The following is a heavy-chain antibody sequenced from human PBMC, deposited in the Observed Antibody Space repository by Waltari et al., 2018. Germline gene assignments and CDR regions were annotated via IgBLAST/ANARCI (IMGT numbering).Heavy chain of an antibody. J-gene: IGHJ4*02. CDR1: GGSISSSSYY. V-gene: IGHV4-39*07. D-gene: IGHD5-18*01. CDR3: ARDTGYSYGYDY. CDR2: IYYSGST. Sequence: QLQLQESGPGLVKPSETLSLTCTVSGGSISSSSYYWGWIRQPPGKGLEWIGSIYYSGSTDDNQALKSRVTISVDTSKNQFALKLSSVTAADTAVYYCARDTGYSYGYDYWGQGTLVTVSS.